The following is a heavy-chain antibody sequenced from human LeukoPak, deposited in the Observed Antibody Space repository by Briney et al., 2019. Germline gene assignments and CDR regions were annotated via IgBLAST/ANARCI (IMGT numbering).Heavy chain of an antibody. D-gene: IGHD5-24*01. V-gene: IGHV1-69*04. Sequence: GASVKVSCKASGGTFSSYAISWVRQVPGQGLEWMGRIIPILGIANYAQKFQGRVTITADKSTSTAYMELSSLRSEDTAVYYCARESPDGYTYFDYWGQGTLVTVSS. J-gene: IGHJ4*02. CDR2: IIPILGIA. CDR3: ARESPDGYTYFDY. CDR1: GGTFSSYA.